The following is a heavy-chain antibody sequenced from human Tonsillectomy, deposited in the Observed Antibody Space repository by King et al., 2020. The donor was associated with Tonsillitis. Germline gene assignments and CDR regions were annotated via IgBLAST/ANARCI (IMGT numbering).Heavy chain of an antibody. CDR2: IIPIFGTS. CDR1: GGTFSSYA. V-gene: IGHV1-69*01. Sequence: QLVQSGAEVKKPGSSVKVSCKASGGTFSSYAISWVRQAPGQGLDWMGGIIPIFGTSNYAQKFQGRVTLTADESTSTAYMELSSLRSEDTAVYYCARVSGRFLEWLPYYYMDVWGKGTTVTVSS. J-gene: IGHJ6*03. CDR3: ARVSGRFLEWLPYYYMDV. D-gene: IGHD3-3*01.